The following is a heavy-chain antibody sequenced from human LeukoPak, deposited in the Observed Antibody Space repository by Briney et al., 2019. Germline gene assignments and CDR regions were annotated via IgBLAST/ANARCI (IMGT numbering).Heavy chain of an antibody. D-gene: IGHD3-9*01. CDR3: ARGARLRYFDWLSSYDY. CDR2: IYYSGST. Sequence: SETLSLTCTVSGGSISSYYWSWIRQPPGKGLEWIGYIYYSGSTNYNPSLKSRVTISVDTSKNQFSLKLSSVTAADTAVYYRARGARLRYFDWLSSYDYWGQGTLVTVSS. J-gene: IGHJ4*02. V-gene: IGHV4-59*01. CDR1: GGSISSYY.